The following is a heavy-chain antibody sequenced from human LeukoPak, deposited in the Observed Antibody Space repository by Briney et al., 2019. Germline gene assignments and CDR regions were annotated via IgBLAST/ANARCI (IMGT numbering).Heavy chain of an antibody. CDR1: GFTFSSYS. Sequence: GGSLRLSCVVSGFTFSSYSMHWVRQAPGEGLEWLSGISNTGRATDYADSIKGRFTISRDNSKNTVFLQMNSLRAEDTAEYFCAHQVPPNDEFFDHWGQGTLVTVSS. V-gene: IGHV3-23*01. CDR2: ISNTGRAT. CDR3: AHQVPPNDEFFDH. J-gene: IGHJ5*02.